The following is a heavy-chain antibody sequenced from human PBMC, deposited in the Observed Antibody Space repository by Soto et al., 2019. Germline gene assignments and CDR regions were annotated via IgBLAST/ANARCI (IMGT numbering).Heavy chain of an antibody. CDR3: ARERSGYGHTFDP. CDR1: RCTFTTYD. CDR2: ISPYSGNT. Sequence: ASVKVSGKPSRCTFTTYDLSWVRQAPGQGLEWMGWISPYSGNTKYAQKLKGRVTMTTETSTNTAYVELRSLRSADTAMYYCARERSGYGHTFDPWGQGTLVTVSS. D-gene: IGHD4-17*01. J-gene: IGHJ5*02. V-gene: IGHV1-18*01.